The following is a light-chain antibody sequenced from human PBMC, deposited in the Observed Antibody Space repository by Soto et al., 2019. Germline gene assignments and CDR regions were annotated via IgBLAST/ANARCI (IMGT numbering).Light chain of an antibody. V-gene: IGKV3-15*01. Sequence: EIVMTQSPATLSLSPGERATLSCRASQSVSSNLAWYQQKPGQAPRLLIYGASARATGIPARFSGSGSGTDFTLTISSLQSEDFAIYYCQQYSNWPPITFGQGTRLEI. CDR2: GAS. J-gene: IGKJ5*01. CDR1: QSVSSN. CDR3: QQYSNWPPIT.